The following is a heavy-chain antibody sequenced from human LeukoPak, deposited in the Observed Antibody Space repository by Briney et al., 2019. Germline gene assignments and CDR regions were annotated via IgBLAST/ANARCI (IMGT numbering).Heavy chain of an antibody. CDR2: ISGSGGGT. J-gene: IGHJ5*02. V-gene: IGHV3-23*01. CDR1: GFTFSSYA. Sequence: GGSLRLSCAASGFTFSSYAMSWVRQAPGKGLEWVSAISGSGGGTYYADSVKGRFTISRDNSKNTLYLQMNSLRAEDTAVYYCAKPRPSYSSSWYDHWGQGTLVTVSS. CDR3: AKPRPSYSSSWYDH. D-gene: IGHD6-13*01.